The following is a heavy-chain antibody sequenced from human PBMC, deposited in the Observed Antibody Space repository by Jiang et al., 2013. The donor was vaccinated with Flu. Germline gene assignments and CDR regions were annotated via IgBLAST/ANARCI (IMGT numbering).Heavy chain of an antibody. V-gene: IGHV3-30*04. D-gene: IGHD5/OR15-5a*01. J-gene: IGHJ6*02. Sequence: LVESGGGVVQPGRSLRLSCAASGFTFSSYAMHWVRQAPGKGLEWVAVISYDGSNKYYADSVKGRFTISRDNSKNTLYLQMNSLRAEDTAVYYCASGRVDLRGMDVWGQGTTVTVSS. CDR1: GFTFSSYA. CDR3: ASGRVDLRGMDV. CDR2: ISYDGSNK.